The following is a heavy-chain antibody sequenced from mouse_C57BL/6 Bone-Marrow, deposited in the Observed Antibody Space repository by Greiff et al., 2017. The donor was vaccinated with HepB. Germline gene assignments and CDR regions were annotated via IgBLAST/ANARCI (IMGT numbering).Heavy chain of an antibody. CDR1: GYTFTSYW. Sequence: VQLQQPGAELVKPGASVKLSCKASGYTFTSYWMHWVKQRPGQGLEWIGMIHPNSGSTNYNEKFKSKATLTVDKSSSTAYMQLSSLTSEDSAVYYCAKKDYGSSYDAMDYWGQGTSVTVSS. D-gene: IGHD1-1*01. V-gene: IGHV1-64*01. J-gene: IGHJ4*01. CDR3: AKKDYGSSYDAMDY. CDR2: IHPNSGST.